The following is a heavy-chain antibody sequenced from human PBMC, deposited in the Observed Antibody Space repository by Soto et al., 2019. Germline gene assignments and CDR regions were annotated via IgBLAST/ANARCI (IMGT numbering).Heavy chain of an antibody. Sequence: QLQLQESGPGLAKPSETLSLTCTVSGGSISSSSYYWGWIRQPPGKGLEWIGSIYYSGSTYYNPSLKSRVTISVDTSKNQFSLKLSSVTAADTAVYYCASERYGSGRRFDYWGQGTLVTVSS. CDR1: GGSISSSSYY. J-gene: IGHJ4*02. V-gene: IGHV4-39*01. CDR2: IYYSGST. D-gene: IGHD3-10*01. CDR3: ASERYGSGRRFDY.